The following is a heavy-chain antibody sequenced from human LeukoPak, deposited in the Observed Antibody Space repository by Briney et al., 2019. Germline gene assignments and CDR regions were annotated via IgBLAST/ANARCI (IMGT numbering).Heavy chain of an antibody. D-gene: IGHD4-17*01. CDR3: AREGPHDYGDYGPQYY. CDR2: INHSGST. Sequence: SETLSLTCAVHGGSFSDYYWIWIRQPPGKGLEWIGEINHSGSTNYNPSLKSRVTISVDSSKNQISLKLSSVTAADTAVYYCAREGPHDYGDYGPQYYWGQGTLVTVSS. J-gene: IGHJ4*02. CDR1: GGSFSDYY. V-gene: IGHV4-34*01.